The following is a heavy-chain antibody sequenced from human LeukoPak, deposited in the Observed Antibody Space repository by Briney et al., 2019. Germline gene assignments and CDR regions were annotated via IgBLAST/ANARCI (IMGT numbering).Heavy chain of an antibody. CDR3: AIGNRYYYYMDV. D-gene: IGHD1-1*01. V-gene: IGHV4-34*01. CDR1: GGSFSGYY. CDR2: INHSGST. J-gene: IGHJ6*03. Sequence: SETLSLTCAVYGGSFSGYYWSWIRQPPGKGLERIGEINHSGSTNYDPSLKSRVTISVDTSKNQFSLKLSSVTAADTAVYYCAIGNRYYYYMDVWGKGTTVTVSS.